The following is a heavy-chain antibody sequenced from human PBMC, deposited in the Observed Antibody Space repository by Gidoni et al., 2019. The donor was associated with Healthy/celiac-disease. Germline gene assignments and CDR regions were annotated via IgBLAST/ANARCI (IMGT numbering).Heavy chain of an antibody. CDR2: IKSKTDGGTT. CDR1: GFTFSNAW. D-gene: IGHD4-17*01. Sequence: EVQLVESGGGLVKPGGSLRLSCAASGFTFSNAWMSWVRPAPGKGLEWVGRIKSKTDGGTTDYAASVKGRFTISRDDSKNTLYLQMNSLKTEDTAVYYCTTDPLALDYGDYEGLDYYYGMDVWGQGTTVTVSS. V-gene: IGHV3-15*01. CDR3: TTDPLALDYGDYEGLDYYYGMDV. J-gene: IGHJ6*02.